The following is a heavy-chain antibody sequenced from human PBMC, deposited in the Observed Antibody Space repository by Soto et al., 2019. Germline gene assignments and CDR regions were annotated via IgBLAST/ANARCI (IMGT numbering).Heavy chain of an antibody. CDR2: IYSNGDT. Sequence: EVQLVETGGGLIQPGGSLRLSCAASGFSVGSNYMTWVRQSPGKGLEWVSLIYSNGDTDYADSVKGRVSISRDNFKNTLYLQMNNLRAEETAVYHCARKSDSSPVPEADGVWGRGTLVTVSS. J-gene: IGHJ4*02. V-gene: IGHV3-53*02. D-gene: IGHD2-8*01. CDR3: ARKSDSSPVPEADGV. CDR1: GFSVGSNY.